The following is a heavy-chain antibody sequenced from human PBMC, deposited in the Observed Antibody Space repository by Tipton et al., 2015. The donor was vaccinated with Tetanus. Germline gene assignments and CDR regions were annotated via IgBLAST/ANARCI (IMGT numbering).Heavy chain of an antibody. CDR2: INHGGGS. CDR3: ARDGGNYFYYGMNV. CDR1: GGSFSDYY. J-gene: IGHJ6*02. Sequence: TLSLTCAVSGGSFSDYYWTWIRQSPGKGLEWIGEINHGGGSNYNPSLKSRVALSLDTSKNHFSLRLSSVTAADTAVYYCARDGGNYFYYGMNVWSQGAAVTVSS. V-gene: IGHV4-34*01.